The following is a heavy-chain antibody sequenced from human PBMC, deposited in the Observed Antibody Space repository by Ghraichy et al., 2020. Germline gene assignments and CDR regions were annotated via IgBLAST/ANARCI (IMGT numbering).Heavy chain of an antibody. J-gene: IGHJ4*02. CDR1: GFTVSSNH. Sequence: GGSLRLSCAASGFTVSSNHMSWVRQSVGKGLEWVSTIYSGGNTLYADSVKGRFTISRDSSKSTLYLQMNSLRVEDTAVYFCLTFEGPIAPGYSGQGTLVSVSS. V-gene: IGHV3-66*02. CDR2: IYSGGNT. CDR3: LTFEGPIAPGY. D-gene: IGHD1-14*01.